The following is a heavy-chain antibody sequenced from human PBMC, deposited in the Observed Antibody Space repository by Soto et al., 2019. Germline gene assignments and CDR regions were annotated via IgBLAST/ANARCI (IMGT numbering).Heavy chain of an antibody. CDR1: GYTFTGYY. CDR3: ARDGGSIDDFWSGYPPYYYYGMDV. Sequence: QVQLVQSGAEVKKPGASVKVSCKASGYTFTGYYMHWVRQAPGQGLEWMGWINPNSGGTTYARKFQGWVTMTRDTSISTAYMELSRLRSDDTAVYYCARDGGSIDDFWSGYPPYYYYGMDVWGQGTTVTVSS. J-gene: IGHJ6*02. V-gene: IGHV1-2*04. CDR2: INPNSGGT. D-gene: IGHD3-3*01.